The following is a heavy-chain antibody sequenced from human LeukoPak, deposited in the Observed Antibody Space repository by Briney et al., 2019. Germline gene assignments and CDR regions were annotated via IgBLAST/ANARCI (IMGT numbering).Heavy chain of an antibody. J-gene: IGHJ3*02. CDR1: GFTFSSYA. CDR3: AKSLTIFGVVDAFDI. D-gene: IGHD3-3*01. Sequence: GGSLRLSCAASGFTFSSYAMSWVRQAPGKGLKWVSAINTSGGTTYYADSVKGRFTISRDNSKSTLYLQMNSLRAEDTAVYYCAKSLTIFGVVDAFDIWGQGTMVTVSS. CDR2: INTSGGTT. V-gene: IGHV3-23*01.